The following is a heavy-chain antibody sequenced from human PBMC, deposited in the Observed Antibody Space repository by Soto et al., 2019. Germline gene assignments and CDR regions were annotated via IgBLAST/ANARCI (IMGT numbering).Heavy chain of an antibody. CDR3: ARSYYNSYVFGY. Sequence: SETLSLTCTVSGGSINSGGYYWSWIRQHPGKGLEWIGNIFYTGTTSYNPSLKSRVTVSVDTSKNQFSLKLSSVTAADTAVYYCARSYYNSYVFGYWGQGALGT. D-gene: IGHD3-22*01. V-gene: IGHV4-31*03. CDR1: GGSINSGGYY. CDR2: IFYTGTT. J-gene: IGHJ4*02.